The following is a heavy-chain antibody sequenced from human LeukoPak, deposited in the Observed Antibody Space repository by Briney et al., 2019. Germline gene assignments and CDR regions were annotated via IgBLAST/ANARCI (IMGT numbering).Heavy chain of an antibody. V-gene: IGHV3-30*18. J-gene: IGHJ4*02. CDR1: GFTFSSYG. CDR2: ISYDGSNK. D-gene: IGHD3-10*01. Sequence: GGSLRLSCAASGFTFSSYGMHWVRQAPGKGLEWVAVISYDGSNKYYADSVKGRFTISRDNSKNTLYLQMNSLRAEDTAVYYCAKSESGSYSGDFDYWGQGTLVTVSS. CDR3: AKSESGSYSGDFDY.